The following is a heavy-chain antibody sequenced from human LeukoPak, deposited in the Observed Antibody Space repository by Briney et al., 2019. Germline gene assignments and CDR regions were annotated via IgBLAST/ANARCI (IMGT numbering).Heavy chain of an antibody. J-gene: IGHJ4*02. D-gene: IGHD5-12*01. V-gene: IGHV1-2*06. CDR1: GYTFTGYY. CDR2: INPNSGGT. Sequence: ASVKVSCKASGYTFTGYYMHWVRQAPGQGLVWIGRINPNSGGTNYAQKFQGRVAMTRDTSISTAYMELSRLRSDDTAVYYCARWSLGGGYAIDYWGQGTLVTVSS. CDR3: ARWSLGGGYAIDY.